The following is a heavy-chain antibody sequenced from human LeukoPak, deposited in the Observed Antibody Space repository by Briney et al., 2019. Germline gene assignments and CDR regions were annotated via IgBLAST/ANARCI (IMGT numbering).Heavy chain of an antibody. CDR2: IYPGDSDT. CDR3: ARLPGYCSSTSCYNYYGMDV. D-gene: IGHD2-2*02. CDR1: GYSFTSYW. V-gene: IGHV5-51*01. Sequence: GESLKISCKGSGYSFTSYWIGWVRQMPGKGLEWMGIIYPGDSDTRYSPSFQGQVTISADKSISTAYLQWSSLKASDTAMYYCARLPGYCSSTSCYNYYGMDVWGQGTTVTVSS. J-gene: IGHJ6*02.